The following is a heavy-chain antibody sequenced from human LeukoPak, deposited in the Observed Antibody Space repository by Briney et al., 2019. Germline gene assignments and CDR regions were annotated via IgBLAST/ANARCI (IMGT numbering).Heavy chain of an antibody. J-gene: IGHJ4*02. CDR2: IYSGGST. Sequence: GGSLRLSCAASGFTVSSNYMSWVRQAPGKGLEWVSVIYSGGSTYYADSVKGRFTISRDNSKNTLYLQMNSLRAEDTAVYYCARSGTTVTADLYYWGQGTLATVSS. V-gene: IGHV3-53*01. CDR3: ARSGTTVTADLYY. D-gene: IGHD4-11*01. CDR1: GFTVSSNY.